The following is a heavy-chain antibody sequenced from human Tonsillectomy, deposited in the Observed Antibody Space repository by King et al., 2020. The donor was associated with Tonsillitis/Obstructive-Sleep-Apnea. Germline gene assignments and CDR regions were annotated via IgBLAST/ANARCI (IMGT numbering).Heavy chain of an antibody. Sequence: VQLVESGGGVVQPGRSLRLSCAASGFTFDDYAMHWVRQAPGKGLEWVSGISWKSGTIAYADSVKGRFTISRDNAKNSLYLQMNSLRAEDTALYYCAKDMSAMIVVVITTSLAFDIWGQGTMVTVSS. J-gene: IGHJ3*02. CDR3: AKDMSAMIVVVITTSLAFDI. CDR1: GFTFDDYA. CDR2: ISWKSGTI. V-gene: IGHV3-9*01. D-gene: IGHD3-22*01.